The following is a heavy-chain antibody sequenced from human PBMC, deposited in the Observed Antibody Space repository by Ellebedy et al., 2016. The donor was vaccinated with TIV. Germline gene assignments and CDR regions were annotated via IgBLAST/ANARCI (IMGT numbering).Heavy chain of an antibody. CDR3: ARVPSYSSGYELDH. V-gene: IGHV1-18*04. Sequence: AASVKVSCKASGFTLTSYGINWVRQAPGQGLEWMGWISGKNGNTNYAQKVQGRLTLTTDTSTNTAYMDLRRLRSDDTAVYYCARVPSYSSGYELDHWGQGTLVTVSS. CDR2: ISGKNGNT. J-gene: IGHJ4*02. CDR1: GFTLTSYG. D-gene: IGHD5-18*01.